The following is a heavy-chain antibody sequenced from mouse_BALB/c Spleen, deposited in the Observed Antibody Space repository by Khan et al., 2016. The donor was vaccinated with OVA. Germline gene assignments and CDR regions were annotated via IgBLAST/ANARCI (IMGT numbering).Heavy chain of an antibody. Sequence: QVQLKQSGAELAKPGASVKMSCKASGYTFINYWILWVKQRPGQGLEWIGYINPSTGYTEYNQNFKDKATLTADKSSSTAYMQLSSLTSEDSAVYYYARRGLQWDFDYWGQGTTLTVSS. J-gene: IGHJ2*01. V-gene: IGHV1-7*01. CDR3: ARRGLQWDFDY. CDR1: GYTFINYW. CDR2: INPSTGYT. D-gene: IGHD1-3*01.